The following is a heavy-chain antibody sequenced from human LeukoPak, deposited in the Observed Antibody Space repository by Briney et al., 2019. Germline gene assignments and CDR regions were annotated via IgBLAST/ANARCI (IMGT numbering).Heavy chain of an antibody. CDR2: IKSKTDGGTT. D-gene: IGHD6-6*01. CDR3: TTDFFGKYSSSDY. Sequence: PGGSLRLSCAASGFTFSSYEMNWVRQAPGKGLEWVGRIKSKTDGGTTDYAAPVKGRFTISRDDSKNTLYLQMNSLKTEDTAVYYCTTDFFGKYSSSDYWGQGTLVTVSS. J-gene: IGHJ4*02. CDR1: GFTFSSYE. V-gene: IGHV3-15*01.